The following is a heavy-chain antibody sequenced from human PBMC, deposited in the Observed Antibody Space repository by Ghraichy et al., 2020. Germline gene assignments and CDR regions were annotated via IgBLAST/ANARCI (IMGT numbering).Heavy chain of an antibody. V-gene: IGHV3-33*01. CDR3: ARDISVGALEA. D-gene: IGHD1-1*01. CDR1: GFIFSSHG. CDR2: IWYDGTRE. J-gene: IGHJ5*02. Sequence: LSLTCATSGFIFSSHGFLWVRQAPGKGLEWVALIWYDGTRENYADSVKGRFTISRDNSKSTLYLQMNSLRAEDTAVYYCARDISVGALEAWGQGTLVTVSS.